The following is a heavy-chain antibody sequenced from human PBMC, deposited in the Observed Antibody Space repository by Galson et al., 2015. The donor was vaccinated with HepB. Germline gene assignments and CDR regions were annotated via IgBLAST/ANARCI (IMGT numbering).Heavy chain of an antibody. Sequence: SLRLSCAASGFTVSRSYMAWVRQAPGKGLEWVSVISTGTDLYYADSVRGRLAIARDNSKNSLYLQLNSLRADDTAVYYCARDRGSGSYYVGGPNKAELTIHLNYWGQGTLVTVSS. J-gene: IGHJ4*02. CDR1: GFTVSRSY. D-gene: IGHD1-26*01. V-gene: IGHV3-53*01. CDR2: ISTGTDL. CDR3: ARDRGSGSYYVGGPNKAELTIHLNY.